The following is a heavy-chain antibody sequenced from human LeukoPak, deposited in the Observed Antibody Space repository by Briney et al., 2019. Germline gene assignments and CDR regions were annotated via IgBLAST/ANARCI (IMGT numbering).Heavy chain of an antibody. V-gene: IGHV4-39*07. D-gene: IGHD1-1*01. CDR1: GGSISINDYF. J-gene: IGHJ5*02. CDR3: ARDSLRIQSGTTP. Sequence: SETLSLTCAVSGGSISINDYFWAWIRQSPGKGLEWIGSVSYRGDTYYNPSLQSRVTISVDTPKNQFSLRLNSVTAADTALYYCARDSLRIQSGTTPWGQGTLVTVSS. CDR2: VSYRGDT.